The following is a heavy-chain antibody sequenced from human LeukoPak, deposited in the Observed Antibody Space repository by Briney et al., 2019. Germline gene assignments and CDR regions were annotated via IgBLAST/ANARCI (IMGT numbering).Heavy chain of an antibody. D-gene: IGHD3-22*01. CDR2: IYTSGST. V-gene: IGHV4-4*07. CDR1: GGSFSGYY. Sequence: PSETLSLTCAVYGGSFSGYYWSWIRQPAGKGLEWIGRIYTSGSTNYNPSLKSRVTMSVDTSKNQFSLKLSSVTAADTAVYYCARDHRRLTYYYDSSGYLLNWYFDLWGRGTLVTVSS. CDR3: ARDHRRLTYYYDSSGYLLNWYFDL. J-gene: IGHJ2*01.